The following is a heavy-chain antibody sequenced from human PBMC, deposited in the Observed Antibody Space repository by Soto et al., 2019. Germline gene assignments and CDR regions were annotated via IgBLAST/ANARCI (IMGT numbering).Heavy chain of an antibody. V-gene: IGHV4-34*01. CDR2: AKDGGHA. Sequence: QVQLQQWGAGLLKPSETLSLHCAVTGGSLSGYYWCWVRQPPGKGLEWIGEAKDGGHANYSPSLRGRVTISSDTSNSQFLLRLHAVTAADTGVYYCARGQEGVVATHWDQGSLVTVSS. J-gene: IGHJ4*02. CDR1: GGSLSGYY. CDR3: ARGQEGVVATH. D-gene: IGHD5-12*01.